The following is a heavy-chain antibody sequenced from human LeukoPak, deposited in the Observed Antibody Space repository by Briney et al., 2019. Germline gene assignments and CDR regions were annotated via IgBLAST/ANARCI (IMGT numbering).Heavy chain of an antibody. CDR1: GYSISSGYY. CDR2: IYYSGST. J-gene: IGHJ3*02. CDR3: ARSRSYYYAFDI. D-gene: IGHD1-26*01. V-gene: IGHV4-38-2*02. Sequence: PSETLSLTCTVSGYSISSGYYWGWIRQPPGKGLEWIGSIYYSGSTYYNPSLKSRVTISVDTSKNQFSLKLSSVTAADTAVYYCARSRSYYYAFDIWGQGTMVTVSS.